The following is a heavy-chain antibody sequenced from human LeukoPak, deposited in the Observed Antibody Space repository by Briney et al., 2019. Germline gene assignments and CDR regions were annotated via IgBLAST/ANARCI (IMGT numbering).Heavy chain of an antibody. J-gene: IGHJ4*02. D-gene: IGHD3-10*01. Sequence: KPSETLSLTCSVSGDSITGYYWGWIRQPPGKGLEWIGNIYYTGNTYYNSSLKSRVTISVDTSKNQFSLKLSSVTAADTAVYYCARGRSMVRGVISKWGQGTLVTVSS. CDR3: ARGRSMVRGVISK. V-gene: IGHV4-39*07. CDR2: IYYTGNT. CDR1: GDSITGYY.